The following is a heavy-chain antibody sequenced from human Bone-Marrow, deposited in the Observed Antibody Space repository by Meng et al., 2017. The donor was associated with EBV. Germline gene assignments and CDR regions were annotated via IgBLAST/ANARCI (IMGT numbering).Heavy chain of an antibody. CDR1: GGSFSGYY. J-gene: IGHJ4*02. D-gene: IGHD2-2*01. CDR2: INHSGST. Sequence: QVQLQQWGAGLLTPPEXLSLTCAVYGGSFSGYYWSWIRQPPGKGLEWIGEINHSGSTNYNPSLKSRVTISVDTSKNQFSLKLSSVTAADTAVYYCARGRRGGAAAIDYFDYWGQGTLVTVSS. CDR3: ARGRRGGAAAIDYFDY. V-gene: IGHV4-34*01.